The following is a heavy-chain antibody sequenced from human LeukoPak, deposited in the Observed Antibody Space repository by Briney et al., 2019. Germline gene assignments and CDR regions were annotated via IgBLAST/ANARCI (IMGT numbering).Heavy chain of an antibody. V-gene: IGHV4-39*01. CDR1: GDFITGSTYY. D-gene: IGHD3-22*01. J-gene: IGHJ4*02. Sequence: SETLSLTCTVSGDFITGSTYYWGWIRQPPGKGLEWIGSMYYSGSTYSNPSLRSRVTMSADTSKNQFSLNLKSVTAADTAVYYCARQYYDSPGYYYFDYWGQGTLVTVSS. CDR3: ARQYYDSPGYYYFDY. CDR2: MYYSGST.